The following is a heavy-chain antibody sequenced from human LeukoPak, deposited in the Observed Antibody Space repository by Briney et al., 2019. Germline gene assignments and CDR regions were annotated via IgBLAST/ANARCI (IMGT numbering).Heavy chain of an antibody. CDR2: IKPDGSGT. CDR3: LASSGY. V-gene: IGHV3-7*05. J-gene: IGHJ4*02. D-gene: IGHD1-14*01. Sequence: GGSLRLSCAASGFAFSSYWMSWVRQAPGKGLEWVANIKPDGSGTNYVDSVKGRFTISRDNAKNSAYLQMNSLRAEDTALYYCLASSGYWGQGTLVSVSS. CDR1: GFAFSSYW.